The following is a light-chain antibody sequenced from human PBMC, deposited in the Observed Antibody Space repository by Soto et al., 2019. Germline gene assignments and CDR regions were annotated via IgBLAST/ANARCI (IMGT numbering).Light chain of an antibody. V-gene: IGKV1-5*03. CDR2: KAS. CDR3: QQYNSPPWT. J-gene: IGKJ1*01. CDR1: QSISSW. Sequence: DIQMTQSPSTLSASVGDRVTITCRASQSISSWLAWYQQKPRKAPKLLIYKASSLESGVPSRFSGSGSGTEFTLTISSLQPDDFATYYCQQYNSPPWTFGQGTKVDIK.